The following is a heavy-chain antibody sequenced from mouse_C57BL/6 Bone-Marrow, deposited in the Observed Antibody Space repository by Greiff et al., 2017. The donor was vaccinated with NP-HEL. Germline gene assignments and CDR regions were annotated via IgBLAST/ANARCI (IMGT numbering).Heavy chain of an antibody. V-gene: IGHV1-62-2*01. CDR2: FYPGSGSI. Sequence: VKLMESGAELVKPGASVKLSCKASGYTFTEYTIHWVKQRSGQGLEWIGWFYPGSGSIKYNEKFKDKATLTADKSSSTVYMELSRLTSEDSAVYFCARHEVYYSNYFWFAYWGQGTLVTVSA. J-gene: IGHJ3*01. D-gene: IGHD2-5*01. CDR3: ARHEVYYSNYFWFAY. CDR1: GYTFTEYT.